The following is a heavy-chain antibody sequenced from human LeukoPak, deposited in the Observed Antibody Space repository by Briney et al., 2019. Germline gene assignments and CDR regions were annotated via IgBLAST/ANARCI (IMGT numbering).Heavy chain of an antibody. D-gene: IGHD2-2*02. J-gene: IGHJ4*02. Sequence: GGSLRLSCAAYGFPFNYAWMHWVRQAPGKGLEWISAISGSGGSTYYADSVKGRFTISRDNSKNTLYLQMNSLRAEDTAVYYCAKWGQFVVVPAAIRFWGQGTLVTVSS. V-gene: IGHV3-23*01. CDR3: AKWGQFVVVPAAIRF. CDR2: ISGSGGST. CDR1: GFPFNYAW.